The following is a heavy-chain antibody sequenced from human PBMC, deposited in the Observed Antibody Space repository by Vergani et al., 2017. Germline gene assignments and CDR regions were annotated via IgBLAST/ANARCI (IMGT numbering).Heavy chain of an antibody. CDR2: INHSGST. CDR3: ARGRPPLMAPITMVRGVKMNAFDI. V-gene: IGHV4-34*01. CDR1: GGSFSGYY. D-gene: IGHD3-10*01. Sequence: QVQLQQWGAGLLKPSETLSLTCAVYGGSFSGYYWSWIRQPPGKGLEWIGEINHSGSTNYNPSLKSRVTISVDTSKNQFSLKPSSGTAADTAVYYCARGRPPLMAPITMVRGVKMNAFDIWGQGTMVTVSS. J-gene: IGHJ3*02.